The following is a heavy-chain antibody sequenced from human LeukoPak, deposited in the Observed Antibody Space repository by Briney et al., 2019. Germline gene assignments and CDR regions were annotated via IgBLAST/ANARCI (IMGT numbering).Heavy chain of an antibody. CDR1: GGSISSYY. CDR2: ISDIGSI. CDR3: AGHHPRNTVDF. Sequence: SETLSLTCTVSGGSISSYYWSWIRQPPGKGLEWIAYISDIGSIIYNPSLKSRVTISLDTSKNQFSLKLSSVTAADTAVYYCAGHHPRNTVDFWGQGTLVTVSS. D-gene: IGHD2-8*02. J-gene: IGHJ4*02. V-gene: IGHV4-59*08.